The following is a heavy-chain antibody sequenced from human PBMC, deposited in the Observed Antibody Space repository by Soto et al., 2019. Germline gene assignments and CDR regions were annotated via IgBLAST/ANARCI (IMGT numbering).Heavy chain of an antibody. Sequence: QLQLQESGSGLVKPSQTLSLTCAVSGGSISSGGYSWSWIRQPPGKGLEWIGYIYHSGSTYYNPSLKSRVTISVDRSKDQCPLKLSSVTAADTAVYSCARAGGLGAVAVDYWGQGTLVTVSS. CDR2: IYHSGST. CDR1: GGSISSGGYS. CDR3: ARAGGLGAVAVDY. V-gene: IGHV4-30-2*01. J-gene: IGHJ4*02. D-gene: IGHD6-19*01.